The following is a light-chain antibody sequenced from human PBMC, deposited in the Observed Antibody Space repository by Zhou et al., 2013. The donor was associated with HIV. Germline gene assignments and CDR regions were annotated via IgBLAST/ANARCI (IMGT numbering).Light chain of an antibody. CDR3: QQYGSSLFT. CDR1: QSVSSSY. Sequence: EIVLTQSPGTLSLSPGERATLSCRASQSVSSSYLAWYQQKPGQAPGLLIYGASTRATGIPDRFSGSGSGTDFTLTISRLEPEDFAVYYCQQYGSSLFTFGPDQSGYQT. CDR2: GAS. V-gene: IGKV3-20*01. J-gene: IGKJ3*01.